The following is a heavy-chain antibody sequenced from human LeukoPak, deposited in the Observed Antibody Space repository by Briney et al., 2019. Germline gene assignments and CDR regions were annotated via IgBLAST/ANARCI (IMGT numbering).Heavy chain of an antibody. J-gene: IGHJ4*02. CDR3: ARVPDSSGYYYPIDY. CDR1: GGTFSSYA. CDR2: IIPIFGTA. Sequence: ASVKVSCKASGGTFSSYAISWVRQAPGQGLEWMGGIIPIFGTANYAQKFQGRVTITADESTSTAYMELSSLRSEDTAVYYCARVPDSSGYYYPIDYWGQGTLVTVSS. D-gene: IGHD3-22*01. V-gene: IGHV1-69*13.